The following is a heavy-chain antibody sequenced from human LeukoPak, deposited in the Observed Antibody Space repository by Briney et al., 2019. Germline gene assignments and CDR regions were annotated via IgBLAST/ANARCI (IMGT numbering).Heavy chain of an antibody. V-gene: IGHV4-59*01. J-gene: IGHJ4*02. CDR3: ARGVRSSSGSYYVDD. CDR1: GGSISSYY. CDR2: IYYSGST. D-gene: IGHD6-19*01. Sequence: SETLSLTCTVSGGSISSYYWSWIRQPPGKGLEWIGYIYYSGSTNYNPSLKSRVTISVDTSKNQFSLKLSSVTAADTAVYYCARGVRSSSGSYYVDDWGQGTLVTVSS.